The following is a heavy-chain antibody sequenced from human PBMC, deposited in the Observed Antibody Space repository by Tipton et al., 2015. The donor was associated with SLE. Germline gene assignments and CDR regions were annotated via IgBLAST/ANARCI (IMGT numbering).Heavy chain of an antibody. Sequence: SLRLSCVASGFTFSTYAMSWVRQPPGKGLEWISIIYTSNGSAYYADSVKGRFTASRDNSKNTLYLQMNSLRAEDTAVYYCAKDVLVGSGNYYLRAFDVWGQGTTVTVSS. V-gene: IGHV3-23*03. J-gene: IGHJ3*01. CDR1: GFTFSTYA. D-gene: IGHD1-26*01. CDR2: IYTSNGSA. CDR3: AKDVLVGSGNYYLRAFDV.